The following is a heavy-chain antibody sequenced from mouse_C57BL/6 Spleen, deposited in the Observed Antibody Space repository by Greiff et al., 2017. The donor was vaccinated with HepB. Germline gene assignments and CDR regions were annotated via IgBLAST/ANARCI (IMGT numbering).Heavy chain of an antibody. V-gene: IGHV1-55*01. Sequence: QVQLKQSGAELVKPGASVKMSCKASGYTFTSYWITWVKQRPGQGLEWIGDIYPGSGSTNYNEKFKSKATLTVDTSSSTAYMQLSSLTSEDSAVYYCATDSSGSYYYAMDYWGQGTSVTVSS. D-gene: IGHD3-2*02. CDR3: ATDSSGSYYYAMDY. CDR2: IYPGSGST. J-gene: IGHJ4*01. CDR1: GYTFTSYW.